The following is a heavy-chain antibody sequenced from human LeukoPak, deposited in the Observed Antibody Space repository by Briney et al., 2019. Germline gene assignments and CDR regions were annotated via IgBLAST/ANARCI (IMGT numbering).Heavy chain of an antibody. D-gene: IGHD6-19*01. CDR1: GFTFSDYY. Sequence: GGSLRLSCAASGFTFSDYYMSWIRQAPGKGLEWVSVIGDSGDPTYYADSVKGRFTISRDNSKNTLYLQMNSLRAQDTALSYCPKDARRSSGRYFFDHWGQGTLGTVSS. CDR3: PKDARRSSGRYFFDH. V-gene: IGHV3-23*01. CDR2: IGDSGDPT. J-gene: IGHJ4*02.